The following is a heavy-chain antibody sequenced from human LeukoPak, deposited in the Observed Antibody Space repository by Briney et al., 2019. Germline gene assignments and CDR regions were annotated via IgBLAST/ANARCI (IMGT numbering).Heavy chain of an antibody. CDR2: INVNRGGT. Sequence: ASVRVSCKASGYTFTDYYMHWVRQAPGQGLEWMGWINVNRGGTNYAQRFQGRVTMTRDTSITTAYMELSRLESDDTAVSYCARRYCSSTSCYYFDYWGQGTLVTVSS. V-gene: IGHV1-2*02. J-gene: IGHJ4*02. D-gene: IGHD2-2*01. CDR3: ARRYCSSTSCYYFDY. CDR1: GYTFTDYY.